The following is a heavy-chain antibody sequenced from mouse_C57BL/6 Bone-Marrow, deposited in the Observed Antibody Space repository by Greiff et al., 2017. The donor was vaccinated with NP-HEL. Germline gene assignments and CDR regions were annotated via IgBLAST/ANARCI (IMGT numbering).Heavy chain of an antibody. J-gene: IGHJ1*03. CDR2: SRNKANDYTT. CDR3: ARDDLWDWYFDV. Sequence: EVKLMESGGGLVQSGRSLRLSCATSGFTFSDFYMEWVRQAPGKGLEWIAASRNKANDYTTEYSASVKGRFIVSRDTSQSILYLQMNALRAEDTAIYYCARDDLWDWYFDVWGTGTTVTVSS. V-gene: IGHV7-1*01. D-gene: IGHD1-1*02. CDR1: GFTFSDFY.